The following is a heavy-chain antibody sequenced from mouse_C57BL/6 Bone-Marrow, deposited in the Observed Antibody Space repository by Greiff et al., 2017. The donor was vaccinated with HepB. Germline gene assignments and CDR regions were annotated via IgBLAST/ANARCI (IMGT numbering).Heavy chain of an antibody. CDR3: SSDYYDSSSWFAY. Sequence: VQLKESGGGLVQPGGSMKLSCAASGFTFSDAWMDWVRQSPEKGLEWVAEIRNKANNHATYYAVSVKWRFTISRDDSKCSVYLQMNILRAEDTGFDYYSSDYYDSSSWFAYWGQGTLVTVSA. D-gene: IGHD1-1*01. CDR1: GFTFSDAW. V-gene: IGHV6-6*01. CDR2: IRNKANNHAT. J-gene: IGHJ3*01.